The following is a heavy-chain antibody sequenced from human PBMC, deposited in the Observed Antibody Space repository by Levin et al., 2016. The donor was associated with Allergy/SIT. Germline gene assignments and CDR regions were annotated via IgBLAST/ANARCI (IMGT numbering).Heavy chain of an antibody. D-gene: IGHD3-10*01. CDR1: GFTFSSYA. CDR2: ISGSGGST. V-gene: IGHV3-23*01. J-gene: IGHJ2*01. CDR3: AKVPITMVRGVIKTYWYFDL. Sequence: GESLKISCAASGFTFSSYAMSWVRQAPGKGLEWVSAISGSGGSTYYADSVKGRFTISRDNSKNTLYLQMNSLRAEDTAVYYCAKVPITMVRGVIKTYWYFDLWGRGTLVTVSS.